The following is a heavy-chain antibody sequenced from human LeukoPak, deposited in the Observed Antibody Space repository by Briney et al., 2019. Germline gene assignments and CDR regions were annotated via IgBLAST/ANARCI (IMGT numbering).Heavy chain of an antibody. CDR2: IYISGST. D-gene: IGHD6-13*01. CDR3: ARAYPQQQGIWWFDS. Sequence: SETLSLTCTVSGGSISSDYWSWIRQPAGKGLEWIGYIYISGSTTYNPSLRSRVIISVDVSKNQFSLKLSSATAADTAVYYCARAYPQQQGIWWFDSWGQATSVT. V-gene: IGHV4-4*09. J-gene: IGHJ5*01. CDR1: GGSISSDY.